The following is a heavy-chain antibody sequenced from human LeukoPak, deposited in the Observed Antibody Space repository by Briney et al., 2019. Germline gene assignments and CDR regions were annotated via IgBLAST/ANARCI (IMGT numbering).Heavy chain of an antibody. CDR3: ARQFRGDYAWFDP. D-gene: IGHD4-17*01. Sequence: GESLKISCKGSGYTFTNYWIGWVRQMPGKGLEWMGIIYPGDSEIRYSPSFQGQVAISADKSITTAYLQWSDLKASDTAMYYCARQFRGDYAWFDPWGQGTLVTVSS. J-gene: IGHJ5*02. CDR2: IYPGDSEI. CDR1: GYTFTNYW. V-gene: IGHV5-51*01.